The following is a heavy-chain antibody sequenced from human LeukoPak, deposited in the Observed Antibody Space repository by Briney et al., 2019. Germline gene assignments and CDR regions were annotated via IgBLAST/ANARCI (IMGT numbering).Heavy chain of an antibody. CDR3: ARATDY. J-gene: IGHJ4*02. V-gene: IGHV3-53*01. CDR2: IYSGGRT. D-gene: IGHD4-17*01. CDR1: GFTFISHV. Sequence: GGSLRLSCAASGFTFISHVMNWVRQAPGKGLEWVSVIYSGGRTHYADSVKGRFTISRDNSKNTLYLQMNSLRAEDTAVYYCARATDYWGQGTLVTVSS.